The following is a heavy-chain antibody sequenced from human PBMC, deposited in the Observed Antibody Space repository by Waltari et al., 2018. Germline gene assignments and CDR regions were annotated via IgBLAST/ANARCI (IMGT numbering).Heavy chain of an antibody. CDR3: VRNSGNFLDYWYINL. D-gene: IGHD1-26*01. CDR1: GFPLGGYA. V-gene: IGHV3-30*01. CDR2: ISDDGNYK. Sequence: QVQLVESGGGVVQPGRSRGLSGEASGFPLGGYAFHWVRQAPGKGLEWVAVISDDGNYKYYADSVEGRVTVSRDSSKNTLYLQMDNLRPEDTAIYHCVRNSGNFLDYWYINLWGRGTLVTVSS. J-gene: IGHJ2*01.